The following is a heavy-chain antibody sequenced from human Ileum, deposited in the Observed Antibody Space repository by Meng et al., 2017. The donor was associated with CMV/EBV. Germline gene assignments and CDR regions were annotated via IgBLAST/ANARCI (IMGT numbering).Heavy chain of an antibody. Sequence: ERDPGLVKASQTLSLTCTFPGASLAPGVFYTSGIGQPPGKGRGWIGYIYYSGSNLDTPSLKSPVTISLDKSKNQFSLRLRSVTAADTAVYFCAREGGGWYFDSWGQGTLVTVSS. D-gene: IGHD6-19*01. V-gene: IGHV4-30-4*01. CDR3: AREGGGWYFDS. J-gene: IGHJ4*02. CDR2: IYYSGSN. CDR1: GASLAPGVFY.